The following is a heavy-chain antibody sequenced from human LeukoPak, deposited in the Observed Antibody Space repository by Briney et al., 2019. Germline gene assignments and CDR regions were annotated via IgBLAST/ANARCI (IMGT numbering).Heavy chain of an antibody. D-gene: IGHD1-26*01. J-gene: IGHJ3*02. CDR1: GGSISSYY. CDR3: ARGVTTPLDAFDI. Sequence: SETLSLTCTVSGGSISSYYWSWMRQPPAKGQEWIGYISNSGSITYNPSLKSQLTISVDMSKNQLSLNLSSVTAADTAVYYCARGVTTPLDAFDIWGQGTLVTVSS. V-gene: IGHV4-59*01. CDR2: ISNSGSI.